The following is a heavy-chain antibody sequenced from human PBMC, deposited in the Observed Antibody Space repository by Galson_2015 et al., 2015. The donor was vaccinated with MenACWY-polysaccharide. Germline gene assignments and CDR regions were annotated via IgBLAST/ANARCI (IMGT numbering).Heavy chain of an antibody. CDR2: IYNSGST. D-gene: IGHD2-2*01. V-gene: IGHV4-30-4*01. CDR3: AREARGDYVIGPGAMEGFDYFYYMDV. J-gene: IGHJ6*03. CDR1: GGSIISGDYY. Sequence: TLSLTCTVSGGSIISGDYYWSWIRQPPGKGLEWIGYIYNSGSTNYNPSLKSRGTISVDASKNQFSLKLRSVTAADTAVYFCAREARGDYVIGPGAMEGFDYFYYMDVWGKGTTVIVSS.